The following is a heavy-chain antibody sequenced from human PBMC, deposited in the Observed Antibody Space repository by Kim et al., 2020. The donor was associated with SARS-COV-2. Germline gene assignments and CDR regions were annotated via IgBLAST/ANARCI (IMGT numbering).Heavy chain of an antibody. V-gene: IGHV4-61*01. Sequence: SETLSLTCTVSGGSVSSGSYYWSWIRQPPGKGLEWIGYIYYSGSTNYNPSLKSRVTISVDTSKNQFSLKLSSVTAADTAVYYCARDYSREDNWFDPWGQGTLVTVSS. CDR1: GGSVSSGSYY. CDR2: IYYSGST. D-gene: IGHD5-18*01. J-gene: IGHJ5*02. CDR3: ARDYSREDNWFDP.